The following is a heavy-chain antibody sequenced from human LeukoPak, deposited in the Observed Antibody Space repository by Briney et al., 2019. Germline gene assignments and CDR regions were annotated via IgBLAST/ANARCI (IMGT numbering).Heavy chain of an antibody. D-gene: IGHD3-10*02. Sequence: PGGTLRFSCAASGFTFSSYEMNRLRQAQGQGLKGVSYISSSGSTIYYADSVKGRFTISRDNAKNLLYLQMNSLRAEDTAVYYWAELGITMIGGVWGKGTTVTISS. CDR1: GFTFSSYE. V-gene: IGHV3-48*03. J-gene: IGHJ6*04. CDR3: AELGITMIGGV. CDR2: ISSSGSTI.